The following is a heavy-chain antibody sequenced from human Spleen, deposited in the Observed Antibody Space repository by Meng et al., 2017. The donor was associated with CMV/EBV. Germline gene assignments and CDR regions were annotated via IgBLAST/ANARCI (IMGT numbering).Heavy chain of an antibody. J-gene: IGHJ4*02. D-gene: IGHD5-12*01. CDR2: IRSKVNSYVT. V-gene: IGHV3-73*01. CDR1: GFPFSASA. Sequence: SGFPFSASAMHWVRQAPGKGLQWVGRIRSKVNSYVTAYTESVKGRFTISRDDSKNTAYLQMNSLKTEDTAVYYCAREGYTGYDSDFDYWGQGTLVTVSS. CDR3: AREGYTGYDSDFDY.